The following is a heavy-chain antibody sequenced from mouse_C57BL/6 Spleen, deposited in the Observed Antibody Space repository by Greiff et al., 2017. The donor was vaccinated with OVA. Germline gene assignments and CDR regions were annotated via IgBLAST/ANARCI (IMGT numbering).Heavy chain of an antibody. V-gene: IGHV5-15*01. D-gene: IGHD4-1*01. CDR3: ARQLGRGYFDV. CDR2: ISNLAYSI. J-gene: IGHJ1*03. CDR1: GFTFSDYG. Sequence: EVMLVEPGGGLVQPGGSLKLSCAASGFTFSDYGMAWVRQAPRKGPEWVAFISNLAYSIYYADTVTGRFTISRENAKNTLYLEMSSLRSEDTAMYYCARQLGRGYFDVWGTGTTVTVSS.